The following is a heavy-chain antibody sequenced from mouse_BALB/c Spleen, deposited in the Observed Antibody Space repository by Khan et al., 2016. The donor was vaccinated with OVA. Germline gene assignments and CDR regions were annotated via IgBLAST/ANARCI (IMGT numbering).Heavy chain of an antibody. V-gene: IGHV3-8*02. CDR2: MIYTGYT. D-gene: IGHD2-14*01. Sequence: EVKLLESGPSLVKPSQTLSLTCSVTGDSISSGYWSWIRKFPGNKLEYMGYMIYTGYTDYNPSLKSRRAITRHTSKNQYYLQLNSVTTEDTATYYCARSTYRYAFAYWGQGTLVTVSA. CDR1: GDSISSGY. CDR3: ARSTYRYAFAY. J-gene: IGHJ3*01.